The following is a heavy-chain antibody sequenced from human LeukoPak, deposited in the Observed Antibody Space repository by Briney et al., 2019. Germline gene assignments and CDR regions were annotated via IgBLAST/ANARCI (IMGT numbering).Heavy chain of an antibody. Sequence: ASVKVSCKASGYTFTGYYMHWVRQAPGQGLEWMGWINPNSGGTNYAQKFQGRVTMTRDTSISTAYMELSRLRSDGTAVYYCARGGVIPGDIVVVPAASYYMDVWGKGTTVTVSS. V-gene: IGHV1-2*02. CDR2: INPNSGGT. J-gene: IGHJ6*03. CDR1: GYTFTGYY. D-gene: IGHD2-2*01. CDR3: ARGGVIPGDIVVVPAASYYMDV.